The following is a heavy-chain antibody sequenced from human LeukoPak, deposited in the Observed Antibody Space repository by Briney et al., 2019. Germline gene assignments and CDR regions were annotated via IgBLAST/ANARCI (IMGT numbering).Heavy chain of an antibody. Sequence: GGSLRLSCAASGFTFSSFWMSWVRQAPGKGLEWVANIKQDGSETYYVDSVKGRFTISRDNAKNSLYLQMNSLRAEDTALYYCAKKTYYYDTSNLGWFDPWDQGTLVTVSS. CDR2: IKQDGSET. D-gene: IGHD3-22*01. V-gene: IGHV3-7*05. J-gene: IGHJ5*02. CDR3: AKKTYYYDTSNLGWFDP. CDR1: GFTFSSFW.